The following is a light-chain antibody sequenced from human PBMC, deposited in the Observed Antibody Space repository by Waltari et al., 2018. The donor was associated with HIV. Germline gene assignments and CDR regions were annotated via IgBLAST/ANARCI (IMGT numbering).Light chain of an antibody. CDR1: QTVSSSY. Sequence: EIVLTQSAGTLSLSPGERATLSCRASQTVSSSYLAWYQQKPGLAPRLLIYGASSRATGIPDFTLTISRLEPEDFAVYYCQQYGSLPTFGQGTKLEIK. CDR3: QQYGSLPT. CDR2: GAS. J-gene: IGKJ2*01. V-gene: IGKV3-20*01.